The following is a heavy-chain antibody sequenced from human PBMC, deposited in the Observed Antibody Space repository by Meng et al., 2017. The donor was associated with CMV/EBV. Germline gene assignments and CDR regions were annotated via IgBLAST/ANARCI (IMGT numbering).Heavy chain of an antibody. J-gene: IGHJ4*02. CDR2: INPNSGGT. CDR1: GYTFTGYY. Sequence: ASVMVSCKGSGYTFTGYYMRWVRQAPGQGLEWMGWINPNSGGTKYAQKFQGRVTMTRDTSISTAYMELSRLRSDDTAVYYCAGEDYYGSGSYKGWGQGTLVTVSS. CDR3: AGEDYYGSGSYKG. D-gene: IGHD3-10*01. V-gene: IGHV1-2*02.